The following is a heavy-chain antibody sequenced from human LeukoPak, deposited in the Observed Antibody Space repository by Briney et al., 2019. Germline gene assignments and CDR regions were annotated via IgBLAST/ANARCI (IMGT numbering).Heavy chain of an antibody. V-gene: IGHV1-2*04. J-gene: IGHJ4*02. CDR1: GYTFTGYY. D-gene: IGHD2-2*01. Sequence: ASVKVSCKASGYTFTGYYMHWVRQAPGQGLEWMGWINPNSGGTNYAQKFQGWVTMTRDTSTSTAYMELSRLRSDDTAVYYCARVAARYCSSTSCYGPFDYWGQGTLVTVSS. CDR2: INPNSGGT. CDR3: ARVAARYCSSTSCYGPFDY.